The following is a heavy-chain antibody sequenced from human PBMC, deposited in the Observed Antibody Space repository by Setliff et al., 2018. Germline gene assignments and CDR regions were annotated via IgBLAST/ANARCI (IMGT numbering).Heavy chain of an antibody. Sequence: SETLPLTCTVSGGSVRTSSYYWGWIRQSPGKGLEWIGSIYFTGNTYYSPSLKSRVTISADTSKNQFSLKLTSLTATDTAIYYCARHGRFYDFTDYFPNWFDPWGQGTLVTVSS. D-gene: IGHD3-22*01. J-gene: IGHJ5*02. CDR2: IYFTGNT. V-gene: IGHV4-39*01. CDR3: ARHGRFYDFTDYFPNWFDP. CDR1: GGSVRTSSYY.